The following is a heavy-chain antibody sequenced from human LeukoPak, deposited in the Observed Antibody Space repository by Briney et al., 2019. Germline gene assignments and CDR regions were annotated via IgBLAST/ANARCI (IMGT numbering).Heavy chain of an antibody. V-gene: IGHV3-9*03. D-gene: IGHD3-3*01. CDR1: GFTFDDYA. J-gene: IGHJ4*02. CDR2: ISWNSGSI. Sequence: GRSLRLSCAASGFTFDDYAMHWVRQAPGKGLKWVSGISWNSGSIGYADSVKGRFTISRDNAKNSLYLQMNSLRAEDMALYYCAKDRGYDFWSGYLDYWGQGTLVTVSS. CDR3: AKDRGYDFWSGYLDY.